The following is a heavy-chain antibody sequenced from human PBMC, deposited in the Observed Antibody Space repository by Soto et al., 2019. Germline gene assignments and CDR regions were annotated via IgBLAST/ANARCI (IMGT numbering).Heavy chain of an antibody. CDR3: ARDAAFITAAADYFDY. V-gene: IGHV3-33*01. D-gene: IGHD3-22*01. CDR2: IWYDGSNK. Sequence: GVSLRLSCAASGFTFSSYGMHWVRQAPGKGLEWVAVIWYDGSNKYYADSVKGRFTISRDNSKNTLYLQMNSLRAEDTAVYYCARDAAFITAAADYFDYWGQGTLVTVSS. CDR1: GFTFSSYG. J-gene: IGHJ4*02.